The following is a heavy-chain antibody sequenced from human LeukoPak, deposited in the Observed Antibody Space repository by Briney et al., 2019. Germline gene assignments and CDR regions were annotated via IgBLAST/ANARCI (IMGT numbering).Heavy chain of an antibody. CDR1: GFTFSSYN. CDR2: ISSSGSTI. J-gene: IGHJ6*02. V-gene: IGHV3-48*01. CDR3: AKDWSFGGAGNILDV. D-gene: IGHD3-16*01. Sequence: GGSLRLSCAASGFTFSSYNMNWVRQAPGKGLEWVSDISSSGSTIYFADSVKGRFTISRDNSKNTLYLQMNSLRADDTAVYYCAKDWSFGGAGNILDVWGQGTTVTVS.